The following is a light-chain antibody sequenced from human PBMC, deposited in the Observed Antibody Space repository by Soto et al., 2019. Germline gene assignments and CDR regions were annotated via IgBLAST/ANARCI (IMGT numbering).Light chain of an antibody. Sequence: DIQMTQSPSTLSASVGDRVTIPCRASQSISSWLAWYQQKPGKAPKLLIYDASSLESGVPSRFSGSGSGTEFTLTISSLQPDDFATYYCQQYNSYPFSFGPWTKVDIK. V-gene: IGKV1-5*01. CDR2: DAS. J-gene: IGKJ3*01. CDR3: QQYNSYPFS. CDR1: QSISSW.